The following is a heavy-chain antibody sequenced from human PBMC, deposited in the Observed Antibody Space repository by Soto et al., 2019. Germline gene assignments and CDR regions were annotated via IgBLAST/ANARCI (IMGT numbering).Heavy chain of an antibody. CDR2: ISPSGGST. CDR1: GYTFTSYY. CDR3: ARDLGATSFIWFDP. Sequence: ASVKVSCKTSGYTFTSYYIHWVRQAPGHGLEWVGIISPSGGSTSYAQKFQGRVTMTRDTSTSTVYMGLSSLRSEDTAVYYCARDLGATSFIWFDPWGQGSLVTVSS. J-gene: IGHJ5*02. V-gene: IGHV1-46*01. D-gene: IGHD3-16*01.